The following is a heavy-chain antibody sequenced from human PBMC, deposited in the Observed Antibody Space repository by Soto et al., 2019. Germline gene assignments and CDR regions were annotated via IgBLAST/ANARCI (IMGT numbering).Heavy chain of an antibody. CDR2: IRGSGGST. J-gene: IGHJ4*02. CDR3: AKSSGSSGAMCQ. D-gene: IGHD6-19*01. CDR1: GFSFSSSA. V-gene: IGHV3-23*01. Sequence: EVQLLESGGGLAQRGGSLRVSCVGSGFSFSSSAMSWVRQAPGKGLEWVSSIRGSGGSTYYADSVKGRFIISRDNSKNTLSLDMSSLRVEDNAVYYGAKSSGSSGAMCQWGQGTRVTVSS.